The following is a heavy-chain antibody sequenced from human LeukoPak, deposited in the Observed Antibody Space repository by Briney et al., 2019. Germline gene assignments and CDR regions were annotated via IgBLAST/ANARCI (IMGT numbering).Heavy chain of an antibody. CDR1: GFSFTSYS. CDR2: ISSSNSYT. CDR3: AKDRGWTVTTFDY. Sequence: GGSLRLSCAASGFSFTSYSFNWVRQAPWKGLEWVSSISSSNSYTYYADSVKGRFTISRDNAKNSLYLQMDNLRADDTAVYYCAKDRGWTVTTFDYWGQGTLVTVSS. D-gene: IGHD4-17*01. V-gene: IGHV3-21*04. J-gene: IGHJ4*02.